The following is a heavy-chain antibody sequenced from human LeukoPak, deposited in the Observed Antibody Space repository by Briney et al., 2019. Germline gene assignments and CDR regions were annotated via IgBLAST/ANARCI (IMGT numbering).Heavy chain of an antibody. CDR1: GYSFTSYW. V-gene: IGHV5-51*01. CDR2: IYPGDSDT. J-gene: IGHJ4*02. CDR3: ARQYRSTSGPDS. D-gene: IGHD1-1*01. Sequence: GESLKISCTGSGYSFTSYWIGWVRQMPGKGLEWMGIIYPGDSDTRYSPSFQGQVTISVDMSASTAYLQWNSLKASDTAMYYCARQYRSTSGPDSWGQGTLVTVSS.